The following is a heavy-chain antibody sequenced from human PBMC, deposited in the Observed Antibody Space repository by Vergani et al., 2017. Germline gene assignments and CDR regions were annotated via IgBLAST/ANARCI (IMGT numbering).Heavy chain of an antibody. D-gene: IGHD1-1*01. J-gene: IGHJ4*02. CDR3: ARERYNWSGIPKIMDG. V-gene: IGHV1-69*01. CDR2: VLPIFGTA. Sequence: QVQLVQSGAEVKKPGSSVKVSCKASGGTFSSYAISWVRQAPGQGLEWMGGVLPIFGTANYAQKFQGSVTCTADESTSTAYMELSSLRSEDTAVYYCARERYNWSGIPKIMDGGDQATLATVSS. CDR1: GGTFSSYA.